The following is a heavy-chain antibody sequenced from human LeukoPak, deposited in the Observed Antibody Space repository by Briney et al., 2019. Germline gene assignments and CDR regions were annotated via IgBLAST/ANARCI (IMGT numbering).Heavy chain of an antibody. CDR3: ARRSYSGLDY. V-gene: IGHV3-48*01. CDR1: GYPFSSYS. J-gene: IGHJ4*02. Sequence: GGSLRLSCVASGYPFSSYSMNWIRQAPGKGLEWVSYISVSGGVRSYADSVKGRFTISRDDARNSLYLQMNSLRAEDTAVYYCARRSYSGLDYWGQGTLVTVSS. CDR2: ISVSGGVR. D-gene: IGHD2-15*01.